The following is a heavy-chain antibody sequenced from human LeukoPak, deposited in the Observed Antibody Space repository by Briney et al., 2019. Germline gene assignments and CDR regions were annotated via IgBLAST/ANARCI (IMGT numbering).Heavy chain of an antibody. V-gene: IGHV1-2*02. J-gene: IGHJ4*02. CDR1: GYTFTDEY. CDR2: MHPNTGDT. D-gene: IGHD1-14*01. Sequence: GASVKVSCKTSGYTFTDEYIHWVRQPPGHGLEFMGWMHPNTGDTVYVQKFQGRVTFTRDTSISTAYMELHRLRSDDTAVYYCVRHLTDPTSGDYWGQGTLVTVSS. CDR3: VRHLTDPTSGDY.